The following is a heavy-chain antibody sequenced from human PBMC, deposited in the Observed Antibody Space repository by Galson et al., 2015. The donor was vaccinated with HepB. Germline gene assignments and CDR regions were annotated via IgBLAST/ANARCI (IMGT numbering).Heavy chain of an antibody. V-gene: IGHV1-18*01. Sequence: SVKVSCKASGYTFTSYGISWVRQAPGQGLEWMGWISAYNGNTNYAQKLQGRVTMTTDTSTSTAYMELRSLRSDDTAVYYCARDRPYYDFWSGPYDYYYMDVWGKGTTVPVSS. CDR3: ARDRPYYDFWSGPYDYYYMDV. CDR2: ISAYNGNT. D-gene: IGHD3-3*01. CDR1: GYTFTSYG. J-gene: IGHJ6*03.